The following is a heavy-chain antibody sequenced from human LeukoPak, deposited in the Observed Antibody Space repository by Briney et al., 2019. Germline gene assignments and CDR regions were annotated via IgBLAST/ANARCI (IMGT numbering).Heavy chain of an antibody. D-gene: IGHD6-19*01. V-gene: IGHV4-34*01. J-gene: IGHJ4*02. CDR3: ARASPRRIAVAGTIDY. CDR2: INHSGST. CDR1: GGSFSGYY. Sequence: SETLSLTCAVYGGSFSGYYRSWIRQPPGKGLEWIGEINHSGSTNYNPSLKSRVTISVDTSKNQFSLKLSSVTAADTAVYYCARASPRRIAVAGTIDYWGQGTLVTVSS.